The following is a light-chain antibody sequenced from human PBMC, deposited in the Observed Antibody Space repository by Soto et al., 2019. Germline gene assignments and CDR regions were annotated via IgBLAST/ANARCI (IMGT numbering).Light chain of an antibody. CDR3: KQHGSSPRA. Sequence: EIVMTQSPATLSVSPGEGATLSCMASQGIGDTLAWYQQNPGQTPRLLIYDTSIRATGVPARFSGSRSGAEFTLTINRLQHHAFPVSYCKQHGSSPRAFGQETKVDIK. CDR2: DTS. CDR1: QGIGDT. V-gene: IGKV3-15*01. J-gene: IGKJ1*01.